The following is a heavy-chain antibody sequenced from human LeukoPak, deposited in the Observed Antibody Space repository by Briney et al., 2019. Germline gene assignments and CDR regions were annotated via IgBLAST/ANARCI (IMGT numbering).Heavy chain of an antibody. D-gene: IGHD5-12*01. CDR1: GYTFTGYY. Sequence: ASVKVSCKASGYTFTGYYMHWVRQAPGQGLEWMGRINPNSGGTNYAQKFQGRVTMTTDTSTGTAYMELRSLRSDDTAVYYCARGGYEDFDYWGQGTLVTVSS. J-gene: IGHJ4*02. CDR2: INPNSGGT. CDR3: ARGGYEDFDY. V-gene: IGHV1-2*06.